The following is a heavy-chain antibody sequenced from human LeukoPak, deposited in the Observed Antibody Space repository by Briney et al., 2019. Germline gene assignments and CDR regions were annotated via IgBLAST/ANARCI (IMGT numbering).Heavy chain of an antibody. Sequence: SETPSLTCTVSGGSISSGGYYWSWIRQHPGKGLEWVGYIYYSGSTYYNPSLKSRVTISVDTSKNQFSLKLSSVTAADTAVYYCARDQGFLEEETSAFDIWGQGTMVTVSS. CDR3: ARDQGFLEEETSAFDI. CDR2: IYYSGST. CDR1: GGSISSGGYY. V-gene: IGHV4-31*03. J-gene: IGHJ3*02. D-gene: IGHD3-3*01.